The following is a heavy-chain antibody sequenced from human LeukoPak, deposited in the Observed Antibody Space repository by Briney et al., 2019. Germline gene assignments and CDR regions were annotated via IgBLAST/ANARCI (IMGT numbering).Heavy chain of an antibody. Sequence: GGSLRLSCAASGFTLRNYEMNWVRQAPGKGLEWVSYISASGITIYYADSVKGRFTISRDNAKNSLYLQMNRLRAEDTAVYYCTRDPTGGNHYGPFDYWGQGTPVTVSS. V-gene: IGHV3-48*03. CDR1: GFTLRNYE. D-gene: IGHD2-8*02. CDR2: ISASGITI. CDR3: TRDPTGGNHYGPFDY. J-gene: IGHJ4*02.